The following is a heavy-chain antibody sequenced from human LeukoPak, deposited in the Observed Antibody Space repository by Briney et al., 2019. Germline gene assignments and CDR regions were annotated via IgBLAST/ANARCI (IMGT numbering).Heavy chain of an antibody. V-gene: IGHV4-39*01. D-gene: IGHD2-2*01. J-gene: IGHJ6*03. CDR2: IHDSGNT. Sequence: SETLFLTCTVSGGSISSSSYYWGWIRQPPGKGLEWIGSIHDSGNTYYNPSLKSRVTISVDTSKNQFSLKLTSVTAADTAVYYCARQRCSSTSCRYYYYYMDVWGKGTTVTVSS. CDR3: ARQRCSSTSCRYYYYYMDV. CDR1: GGSISSSSYY.